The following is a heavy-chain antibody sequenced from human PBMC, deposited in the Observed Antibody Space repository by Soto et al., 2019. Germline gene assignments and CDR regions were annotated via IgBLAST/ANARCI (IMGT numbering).Heavy chain of an antibody. D-gene: IGHD3-22*01. CDR3: SRGNYYDSSGYYPHDY. Sequence: GGSLRLSCAASGFTFSSYGMHWVRQAPGKGLEWVAVIWYDGRNKYYADSVKGRFTISRDNSKNTLYLQMNSLRAEDTAVYYCSRGNYYDSSGYYPHDYWGQGTLVTVSS. J-gene: IGHJ4*02. V-gene: IGHV3-33*01. CDR1: GFTFSSYG. CDR2: IWYDGRNK.